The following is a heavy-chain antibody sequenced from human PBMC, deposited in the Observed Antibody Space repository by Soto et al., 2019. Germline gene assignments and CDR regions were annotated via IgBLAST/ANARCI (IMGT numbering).Heavy chain of an antibody. D-gene: IGHD3-22*01. Sequence: PSETLSLTCTVSGGSVIGGGYYWSWIRQPPGKGLEWIGYIYYSGSTNYNPSLKSRVTISVDTSKNQFSLKLSSVTAADTAVYYCARERRANYYDSSGYYSFDYWGQGTLVTVSA. CDR2: IYYSGST. CDR1: GGSVIGGGYY. CDR3: ARERRANYYDSSGYYSFDY. V-gene: IGHV4-61*08. J-gene: IGHJ4*02.